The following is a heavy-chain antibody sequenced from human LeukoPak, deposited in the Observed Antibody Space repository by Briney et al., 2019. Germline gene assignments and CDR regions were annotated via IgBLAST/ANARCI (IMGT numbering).Heavy chain of an antibody. Sequence: GRSLRLSCAASGFTFSSYAMHWVRQAPGKGLEWVAVISYDGSNKYYADSVKGRFTISRDNSKNTLYLQMNSLRAEDTAVYYCARDPYPMTYCSSTSCYYYYGMDVWGQGTTVTVSS. CDR2: ISYDGSNK. J-gene: IGHJ6*02. V-gene: IGHV3-30*04. D-gene: IGHD2-2*01. CDR3: ARDPYPMTYCSSTSCYYYYGMDV. CDR1: GFTFSSYA.